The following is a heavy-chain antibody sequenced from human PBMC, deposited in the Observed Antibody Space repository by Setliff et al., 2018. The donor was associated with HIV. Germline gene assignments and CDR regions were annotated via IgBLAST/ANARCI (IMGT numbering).Heavy chain of an antibody. J-gene: IGHJ4*02. CDR2: ISSSSSSI. Sequence: GGSLRLSCAASGLTFSTYSPNWVRQAPGKGLEWISCISSSSSSIYYADSVKGRFTISRDNAKNSLYLQMKSLRAEDTALYYCATDSPSFYWGQGTLVTVSS. CDR1: GLTFSTYS. D-gene: IGHD2-2*01. CDR3: ATDSPSFY. V-gene: IGHV3-48*01.